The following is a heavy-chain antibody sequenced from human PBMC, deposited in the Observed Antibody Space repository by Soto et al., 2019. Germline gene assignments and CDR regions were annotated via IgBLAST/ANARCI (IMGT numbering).Heavy chain of an antibody. D-gene: IGHD2-2*01. CDR1: GFTFSSYG. CDR2: ISYDGSNK. V-gene: IGHV3-30*18. CDR3: AKDVIVVLPAAIGLMDY. Sequence: PGGSLRLSCAASGFTFSSYGMHWVRQAPGKGLEWVAVISYDGSNKYYADSVKGRFTISRDNSKNTLYLQMNSLRAEDTAVYYCAKDVIVVLPAAIGLMDYWGQGTLVTV. J-gene: IGHJ4*02.